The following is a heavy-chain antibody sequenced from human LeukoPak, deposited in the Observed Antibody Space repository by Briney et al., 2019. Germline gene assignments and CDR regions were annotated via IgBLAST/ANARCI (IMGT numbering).Heavy chain of an antibody. Sequence: SETRSLTCAVSGGSISSGGYSWSWIRQPPGKGLEWIGYIYHSGSTYYNPSLKSRVTISVDRSKNQFSLKLSSVTAADTAVYYCARAPKYYDILTGYSNWFDPWGQGTLVTVSS. V-gene: IGHV4-30-2*01. CDR2: IYHSGST. CDR1: GGSISSGGYS. D-gene: IGHD3-9*01. CDR3: ARAPKYYDILTGYSNWFDP. J-gene: IGHJ5*02.